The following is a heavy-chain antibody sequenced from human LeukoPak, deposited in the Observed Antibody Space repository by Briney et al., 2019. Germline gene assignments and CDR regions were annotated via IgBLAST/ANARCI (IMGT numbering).Heavy chain of an antibody. J-gene: IGHJ4*02. CDR2: INPSGGST. Sequence: GGSLRLSCAASGYTFTSYYMHWVRQAPGQGLEWMGIINPSGGSTIYAQKFQGRITMTRDTSTSTVYMELSSLRSEDTAVYYCARSKTIFGVVMPGDPFSGSRDWGQGTLVTVSS. V-gene: IGHV1-46*01. CDR1: GYTFTSYY. CDR3: ARSKTIFGVVMPGDPFSGSRD. D-gene: IGHD3-3*01.